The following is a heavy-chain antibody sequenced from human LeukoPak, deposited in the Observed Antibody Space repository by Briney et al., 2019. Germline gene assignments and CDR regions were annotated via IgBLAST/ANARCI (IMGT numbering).Heavy chain of an antibody. CDR2: IKEDGSEK. CDR1: GFTFSSYW. V-gene: IGHV3-7*03. D-gene: IGHD6-19*01. Sequence: GGSLRLSCAASGFTFSSYWMSWVRQAPGHELEWVANIKEDGSEKYYVDSVKGRFTISRGNAKNSLYLQMNSLRAEDTAVYYCAREGSSGYAFDIWGQGTMVTVSS. CDR3: AREGSSGYAFDI. J-gene: IGHJ3*02.